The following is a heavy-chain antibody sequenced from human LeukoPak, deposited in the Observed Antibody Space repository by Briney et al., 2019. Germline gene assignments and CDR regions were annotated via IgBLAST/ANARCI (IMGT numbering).Heavy chain of an antibody. D-gene: IGHD6-19*01. CDR2: ISSSSSYI. V-gene: IGHV3-21*01. Sequence: GGSLRLSCAASGFTFSSYSMNWVRQAPGKGLEWVSSISSSSSYIYYADSVKGRFTISRDNAKNSLYLQMNSLRAEDTAVYYCAKCSTSAYTTGWCNWIDPWGQGTLVTVSS. J-gene: IGHJ5*02. CDR3: AKCSTSAYTTGWCNWIDP. CDR1: GFTFSSYS.